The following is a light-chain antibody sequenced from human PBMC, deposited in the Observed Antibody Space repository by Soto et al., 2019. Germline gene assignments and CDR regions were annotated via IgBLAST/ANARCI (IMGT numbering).Light chain of an antibody. CDR1: QSVLYSSNNKNY. V-gene: IGKV4-1*01. Sequence: DIVMTQSPDSLAVSLGERATINCKSSQSVLYSSNNKNYLAWYQQKPGQTPKLLIYWASTRESGVPDRFSGSGYGTDVTLTLSSLQAEEVAVYYCQQYFYTPQTCGQGTKVEIK. J-gene: IGKJ1*01. CDR3: QQYFYTPQT. CDR2: WAS.